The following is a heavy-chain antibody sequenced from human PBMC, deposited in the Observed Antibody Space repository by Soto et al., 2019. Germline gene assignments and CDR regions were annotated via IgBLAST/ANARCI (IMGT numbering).Heavy chain of an antibody. CDR1: GFTYSNYA. V-gene: IGHV3-23*01. D-gene: IGHD2-21*02. J-gene: IGHJ6*02. CDR2: IGGSGDRT. CDR3: GSSTRRQVTNGMDV. Sequence: DVLLLESGGGLVQPGGSLRLSCTASGFTYSNYALGWVRQVPGKGLEWVSAIGGSGDRTYYADSVKGRFTISRDNSKNTLYLQMDSLRAEDTAVYYCGSSTRRQVTNGMDVWGQGTTVTVSS.